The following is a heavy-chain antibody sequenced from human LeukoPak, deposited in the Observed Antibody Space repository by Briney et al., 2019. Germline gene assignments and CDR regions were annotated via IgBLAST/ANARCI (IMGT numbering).Heavy chain of an antibody. CDR2: ISGSGGST. J-gene: IGHJ4*02. D-gene: IGHD6-6*01. CDR3: AKQIAARPKYYFDY. Sequence: GGSLRLSCEASGFTFSGYSMNWVRQAPGKGLEWVSAISGSGGSTYYADSVKGRFTISRDNSKNTLYLQMNSLRAEDTAVYYCAKQIAARPKYYFDYWGQGTLVTVSS. V-gene: IGHV3-23*01. CDR1: GFTFSGYS.